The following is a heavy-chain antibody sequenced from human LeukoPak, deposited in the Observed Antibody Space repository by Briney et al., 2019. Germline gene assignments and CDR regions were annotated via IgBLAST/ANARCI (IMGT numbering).Heavy chain of an antibody. CDR3: ARAPLVIVPAAHNWFDP. D-gene: IGHD2-2*01. V-gene: IGHV1-69*05. J-gene: IGHJ5*02. CDR1: GGTFSSYA. CDR2: IIPIFGTA. Sequence: SVKVSCKASGGTFSSYAISWVRQAPGQGLEWMGRIIPIFGTANYAQKFQGRVTITTDESTSTAYMELSSLRSEDTAVYYCARAPLVIVPAAHNWFDPWGQGTLVTVSS.